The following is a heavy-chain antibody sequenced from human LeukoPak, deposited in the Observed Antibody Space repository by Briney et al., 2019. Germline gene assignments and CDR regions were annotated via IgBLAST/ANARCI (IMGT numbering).Heavy chain of an antibody. J-gene: IGHJ5*02. CDR1: GFTFSSYR. CDR3: ARDRYCSSTSCYSYWFDP. D-gene: IGHD2-2*01. V-gene: IGHV3-74*01. CDR2: INSDGSST. Sequence: GGSLRLSCAASGFTFSSYRMHWVRQAPGKGLVWVSRINSDGSSTSYADSVKGRSTISRDNAKNTLYLQMNSLRAEDTAVYYCARDRYCSSTSCYSYWFDPWGQGTLVTVSS.